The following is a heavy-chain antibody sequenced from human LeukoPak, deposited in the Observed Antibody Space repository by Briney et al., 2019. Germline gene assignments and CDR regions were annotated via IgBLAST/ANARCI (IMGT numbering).Heavy chain of an antibody. CDR3: ARDPGSGCSFDH. D-gene: IGHD3-3*01. CDR2: IYHSGST. CDR1: GGSISSGGNY. Sequence: TSETLSLTCTVSGGSISSGGNYWTWIRQPPGKGLEWIGYIYHSGSTYYNPSLKSRVTISVDRSKNQFSLKLSSVTAADTAVYYCARDPGSGCSFDHWGQGTLVTVSS. V-gene: IGHV4-30-2*01. J-gene: IGHJ4*02.